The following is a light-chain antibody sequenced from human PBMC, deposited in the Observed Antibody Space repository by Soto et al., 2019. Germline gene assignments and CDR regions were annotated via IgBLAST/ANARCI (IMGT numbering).Light chain of an antibody. CDR1: QSISSY. Sequence: DVEVTQSPSSLSASVGDRVTITCRASQSISSYLNWYQQKPGKAPKLLIYAASSLQSGVPSRFSGSGSGTDFTLTISSLQPEDFATYYCQQSYSTPSITFGQGTRLAI. J-gene: IGKJ5*01. CDR3: QQSYSTPSIT. CDR2: AAS. V-gene: IGKV1-39*01.